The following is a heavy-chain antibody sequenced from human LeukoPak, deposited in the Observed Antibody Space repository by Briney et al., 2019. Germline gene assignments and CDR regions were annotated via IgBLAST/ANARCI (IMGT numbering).Heavy chain of an antibody. Sequence: SETLSLTCAVYGGSFSGYYWSWIRQPPGKGLEWIGEINHSGGTNYNPSLKSRVTISVDTSKNQFSLKLSSVTAADTAVYYCARGLYYYGLGTNFDYWGQGTLVTVSS. CDR1: GGSFSGYY. CDR2: INHSGGT. V-gene: IGHV4-34*01. D-gene: IGHD3-10*01. J-gene: IGHJ4*02. CDR3: ARGLYYYGLGTNFDY.